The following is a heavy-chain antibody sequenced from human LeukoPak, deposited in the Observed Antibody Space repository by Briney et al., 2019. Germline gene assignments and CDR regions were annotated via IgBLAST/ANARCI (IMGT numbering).Heavy chain of an antibody. Sequence: SETLSLTCTVSGGSISSYYWSWIRQPPGKGLEWIGYIYYSGSTNYNPSLKSRVTILVDTSKNQFSLKLSSVTAADTAVYYCAREGTTGTTPFFDYWGQGTLVTVSS. CDR1: GGSISSYY. D-gene: IGHD1-1*01. CDR3: AREGTTGTTPFFDY. V-gene: IGHV4-59*01. CDR2: IYYSGST. J-gene: IGHJ4*02.